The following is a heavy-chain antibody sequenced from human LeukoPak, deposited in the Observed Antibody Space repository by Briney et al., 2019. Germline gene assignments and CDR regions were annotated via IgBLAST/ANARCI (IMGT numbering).Heavy chain of an antibody. J-gene: IGHJ3*02. CDR3: AKDSSGWLVDAFDI. CDR1: GFTFDDYA. Sequence: GGSLRLSCAASGFTFDDYAMHWVRQAPGKGLEWVSGISWNSGSIGYADSVKGRFTISRDNAKNSLYLQMNSLRAEDTALYYCAKDSSGWLVDAFDIWGQGTMVTVSS. V-gene: IGHV3-9*01. CDR2: ISWNSGSI. D-gene: IGHD6-19*01.